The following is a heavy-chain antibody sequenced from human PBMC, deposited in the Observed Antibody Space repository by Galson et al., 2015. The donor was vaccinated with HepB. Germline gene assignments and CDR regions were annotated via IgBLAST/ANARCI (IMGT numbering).Heavy chain of an antibody. D-gene: IGHD2-2*01. CDR1: GFTFSNYA. J-gene: IGHJ6*03. V-gene: IGHV3-30*09. CDR2: MSSDETNR. CDR3: ARDSTSTSYYMDV. Sequence: SLRLSCAASGFTFSNYAMHWVRQAPGKGLQWVAFMSSDETNRYYADSVKGRFAISRDNSKNTLDLQMNSLRAEDTAVYYCARDSTSTSYYMDVWGKGTTVTASS.